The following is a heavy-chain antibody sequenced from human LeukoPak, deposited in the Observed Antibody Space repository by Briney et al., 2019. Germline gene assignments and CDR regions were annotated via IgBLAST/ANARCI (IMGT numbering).Heavy chain of an antibody. J-gene: IGHJ1*01. Sequence: ASVKVSCKASGYTFTGYYMHWVRQAPGQGLEWMGWINPNSGGTNYAQKFQGRVTMTRDTSISTAYMELSRLRSDDTAVYYCARVLGYCSSTSCHPEYFQHWGQGTLVTVSS. CDR3: ARVLGYCSSTSCHPEYFQH. CDR2: INPNSGGT. CDR1: GYTFTGYY. D-gene: IGHD2-2*01. V-gene: IGHV1-2*02.